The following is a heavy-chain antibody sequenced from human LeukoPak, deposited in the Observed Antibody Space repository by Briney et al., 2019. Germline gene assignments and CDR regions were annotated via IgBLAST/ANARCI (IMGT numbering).Heavy chain of an antibody. J-gene: IGHJ4*02. CDR1: GFTFNTAW. CDR2: IKSKTDGGTT. V-gene: IGHV3-15*01. D-gene: IGHD1-26*01. Sequence: GGSLRLSCAASGFTFNTAWMNWVRQAPGKGLEWVGRIKSKTDGGTTDYAAPVKGRFTISRDDSKNTLYLQMNSLKTEDTAVYYCTTEWGARDYFDYWGQGTLVTVSS. CDR3: TTEWGARDYFDY.